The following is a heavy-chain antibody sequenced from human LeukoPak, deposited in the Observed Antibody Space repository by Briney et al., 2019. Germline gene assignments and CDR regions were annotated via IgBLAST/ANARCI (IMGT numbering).Heavy chain of an antibody. CDR1: GFTFSSYW. CDR3: ARGEHSSFDY. Sequence: GGSLRLSCAASGFTFSSYWMNWVRQAPGKGLEWVANIKEDGSEKYYVDSEKGRFTISRDNAKNSLYLQMNSLRAEDTAVYYYARGEHSSFDYWGQGTLVTVSS. CDR2: IKEDGSEK. J-gene: IGHJ4*02. V-gene: IGHV3-7*01. D-gene: IGHD6-6*01.